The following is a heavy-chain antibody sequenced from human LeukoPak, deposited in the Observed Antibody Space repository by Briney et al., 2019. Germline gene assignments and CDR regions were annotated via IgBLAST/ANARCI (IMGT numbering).Heavy chain of an antibody. CDR1: GFIFSSYA. Sequence: GGSLRLSCAASGFIFSSYAMSWVRQAPGKGLEWVSAISGSGGSTYYADSVKGRFTISRDNSKNTLYLQMNSLRAEDTAVYYCAKDGNIVVAPAATGYFDYWGQGTLVTVSS. D-gene: IGHD2-2*01. CDR3: AKDGNIVVAPAATGYFDY. CDR2: ISGSGGST. J-gene: IGHJ4*02. V-gene: IGHV3-23*01.